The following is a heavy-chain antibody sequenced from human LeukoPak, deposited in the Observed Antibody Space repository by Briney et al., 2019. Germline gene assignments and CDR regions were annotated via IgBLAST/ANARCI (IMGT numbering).Heavy chain of an antibody. Sequence: SETLSLTCTVSGGSISGANWWSWVRQTPGKGLEWIGEAYHSGSTNYNPSLKSRVTMSVDKSKNQFSLKLSSVTAADTAVYYCARVTVDCSGLTVKPYYYYMDVWGKGTSVTVSS. J-gene: IGHJ6*03. D-gene: IGHD3-22*01. CDR2: AYHSGST. CDR1: GGSISGANW. CDR3: ARVTVDCSGLTVKPYYYYMDV. V-gene: IGHV4-4*02.